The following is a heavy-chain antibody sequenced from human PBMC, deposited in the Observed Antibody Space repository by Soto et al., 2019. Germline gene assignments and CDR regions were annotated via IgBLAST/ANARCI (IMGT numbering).Heavy chain of an antibody. Sequence: EVQLLESGGDLVQPGGSLRLPCAASGLIFTSYAMSWVRQGPGKGLEWVSSINVDDSTYYTESVRGRFTASRDNSKNTLYLQLTSLRGEDTALYYCAKNYYFDYWGRGTLVTVSS. CDR1: GLIFTSYA. CDR3: AKNYYFDY. J-gene: IGHJ4*02. V-gene: IGHV3-23*01. CDR2: INVDDST.